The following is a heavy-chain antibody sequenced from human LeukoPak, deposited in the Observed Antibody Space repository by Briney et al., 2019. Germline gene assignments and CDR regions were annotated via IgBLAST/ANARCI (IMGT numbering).Heavy chain of an antibody. D-gene: IGHD3-22*01. CDR3: ARVTDYYDSSGYRLDAFDI. V-gene: IGHV3-7*01. J-gene: IGHJ3*02. Sequence: GGSLRLSCAASGFTFSSYWMSWVRQAPGKGLEWVANIKQDGSEKYYVDSVKGRFTISRDNAKNSLYLQMNRLRAEDTAVYYCARVTDYYDSSGYRLDAFDIWGQGTMVTVSS. CDR1: GFTFSSYW. CDR2: IKQDGSEK.